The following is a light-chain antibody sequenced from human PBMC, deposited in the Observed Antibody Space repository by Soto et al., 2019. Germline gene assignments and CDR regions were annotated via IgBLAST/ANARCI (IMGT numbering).Light chain of an antibody. CDR3: QQCDQLPLT. CDR1: QDISNC. J-gene: IGKJ4*01. CDR2: DAS. Sequence: DIQMTQPPSSLSASVGDRVTITCQASQDISNCLNWYQQKPGKAPKLLIYDASKLETGVPSRFSGSGSATDFTLTISSLQAEDIARYYCQQCDQLPLTFGGGTKVDIK. V-gene: IGKV1-33*01.